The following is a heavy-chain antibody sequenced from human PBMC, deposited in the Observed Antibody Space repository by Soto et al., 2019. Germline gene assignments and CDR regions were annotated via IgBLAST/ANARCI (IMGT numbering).Heavy chain of an antibody. Sequence: QVQLVESGGGVVQPGRSLRLSCAASGFTFSSYGMHWVRQAPGKGLEWVAVILYDGSNKYYADSVKGRFTISRDNSKNTLYLQMNSLRAEDTAVYYCARDRPYYDSSGYYGTGDYWGQGTLVTVSS. D-gene: IGHD3-22*01. CDR1: GFTFSSYG. CDR2: ILYDGSNK. V-gene: IGHV3-33*01. CDR3: ARDRPYYDSSGYYGTGDY. J-gene: IGHJ4*02.